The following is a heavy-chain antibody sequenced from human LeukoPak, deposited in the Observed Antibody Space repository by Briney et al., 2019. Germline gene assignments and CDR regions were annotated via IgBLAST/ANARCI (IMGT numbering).Heavy chain of an antibody. D-gene: IGHD2-21*02. Sequence: SETLSLTCTVSGGSINSGTHYWSWVRQHPGKGLEWIAFIYYNGNTYYNPSLQSRPVISRDTSKNQFSLTVSSVTAADTAVYYCAKLQGDGRGWFDHWGQGTLVTVSS. CDR2: IYYNGNT. J-gene: IGHJ5*02. CDR1: GGSINSGTHY. CDR3: AKLQGDGRGWFDH. V-gene: IGHV4-31*03.